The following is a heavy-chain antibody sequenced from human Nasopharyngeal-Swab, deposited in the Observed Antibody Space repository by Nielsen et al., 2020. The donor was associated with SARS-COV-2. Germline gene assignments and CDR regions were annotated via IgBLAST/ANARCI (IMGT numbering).Heavy chain of an antibody. V-gene: IGHV3-48*02. D-gene: IGHD3-10*01. Sequence: GESLKISCAASGITFSSYSMNWVRQAPGKGPEWVSYISSSRTTIHYADSVKGRFTISRDNAKNSLYLQMNSLRDEDTVVYYCAGTRGGWSWDAVDIWGQGKMVTV. CDR1: GITFSSYS. J-gene: IGHJ3*02. CDR3: AGTRGGWSWDAVDI. CDR2: ISSSRTTI.